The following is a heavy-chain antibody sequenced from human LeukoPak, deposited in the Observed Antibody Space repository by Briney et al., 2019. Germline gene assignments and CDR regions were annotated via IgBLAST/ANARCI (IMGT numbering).Heavy chain of an antibody. Sequence: GASVKVSCKASGGTFSSYAISWVRQAPGQGLEWMGRIIPILGIANYAQKFQGRVTITADKSTSTAYMELSSLRSEDTAVYYCARDFISRWQWLAGYWFDPWGQGTLVTVSS. CDR3: ARDFISRWQWLAGYWFDP. D-gene: IGHD6-19*01. V-gene: IGHV1-69*04. CDR1: GGTFSSYA. CDR2: IIPILGIA. J-gene: IGHJ5*02.